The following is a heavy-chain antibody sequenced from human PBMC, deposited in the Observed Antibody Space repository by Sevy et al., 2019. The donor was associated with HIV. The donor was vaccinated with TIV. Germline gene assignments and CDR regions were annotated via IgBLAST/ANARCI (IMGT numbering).Heavy chain of an antibody. CDR1: GGSVSSGGYY. Sequence: SDTLSLTCTVSGGSVSSGGYYWSWIRQHPGKGLEWIGYIYYSGSTYYNPSLKSRLTISVNKSENQFSLKLNSVTAADTAVYYCARALSFGFDYWGQGTLVTVSS. CDR2: IYYSGST. J-gene: IGHJ4*02. D-gene: IGHD3-10*01. CDR3: ARALSFGFDY. V-gene: IGHV4-31*03.